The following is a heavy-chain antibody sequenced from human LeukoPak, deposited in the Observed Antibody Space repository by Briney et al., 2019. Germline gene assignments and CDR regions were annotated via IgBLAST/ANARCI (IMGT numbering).Heavy chain of an antibody. D-gene: IGHD6-13*01. CDR2: IYYSGST. Sequence: SETLSLTCTVSGGSISSSSYYWGWIRQPPGKGLEWIGSIYYSGSTYYNPSLKSRVTLSVDTSKNQFSLKLNSVTAADTAVFYCARHQQQQPMGPPRMFDPWGQGTLVTVSS. V-gene: IGHV4-39*01. J-gene: IGHJ5*02. CDR3: ARHQQQQPMGPPRMFDP. CDR1: GGSISSSSYY.